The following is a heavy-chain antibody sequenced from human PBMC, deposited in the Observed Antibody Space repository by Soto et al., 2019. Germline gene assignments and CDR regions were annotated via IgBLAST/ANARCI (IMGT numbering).Heavy chain of an antibody. J-gene: IGHJ4*02. CDR2: ISTSSTII. CDR1: GFTFSTYS. Sequence: GGSLRLSCAASGFTFSTYSMNWVRQAPGKGLEWVSYISTSSTIIYYADSVKGRFTISRDNVQNSLYLQMNSLRAEDTAVYYCARDRTTTVTIFDYWGQGTLVTV. D-gene: IGHD4-17*01. CDR3: ARDRTTTVTIFDY. V-gene: IGHV3-48*01.